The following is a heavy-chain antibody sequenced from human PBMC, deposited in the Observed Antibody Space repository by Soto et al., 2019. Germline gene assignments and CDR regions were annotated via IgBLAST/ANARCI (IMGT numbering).Heavy chain of an antibody. J-gene: IGHJ4*02. Sequence: EVQLVESGGGLVQPGRSLRLSCAASGFTFDDYAMHWVRQAPGKGLEWVSGISWNSGGIGYADSVKGRFTISRDNAKNSLYLQMNSLRAEDTALYYCAIDLTYSSGPFGYWGQGTLVTVSS. CDR2: ISWNSGGI. CDR1: GFTFDDYA. D-gene: IGHD6-19*01. CDR3: AIDLTYSSGPFGY. V-gene: IGHV3-9*01.